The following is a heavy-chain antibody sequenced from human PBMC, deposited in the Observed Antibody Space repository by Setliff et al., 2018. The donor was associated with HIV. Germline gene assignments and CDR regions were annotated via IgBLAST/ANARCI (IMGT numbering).Heavy chain of an antibody. Sequence: PSETLSLTCTVSGGSISSGGYYWSWIRQHPGKGLEWIGYIYYSGSTYYNPSLKSRVTISVDTSKNQFSLKLSSVAAADTAVYYGARDRSRHYGAGGRLDVWGKGTTVTVSS. CDR3: ARDRSRHYGAGGRLDV. D-gene: IGHD4-17*01. CDR2: IYYSGST. V-gene: IGHV4-31*02. J-gene: IGHJ6*04. CDR1: GGSISSGGYY.